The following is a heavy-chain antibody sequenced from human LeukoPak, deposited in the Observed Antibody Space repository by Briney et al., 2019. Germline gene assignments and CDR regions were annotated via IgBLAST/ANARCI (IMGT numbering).Heavy chain of an antibody. Sequence: ASVKVSCKASGYTFTGYYLHWVRQAPGQGLEWMGWINPNSGYTDSAQKFQGRVTMTRDTSISTAYMELSSLRSDDTAVYYRARGYNWNYFDYWGQGTLVTVSS. J-gene: IGHJ4*02. CDR3: ARGYNWNYFDY. CDR1: GYTFTGYY. V-gene: IGHV1-2*02. CDR2: INPNSGYT. D-gene: IGHD1-20*01.